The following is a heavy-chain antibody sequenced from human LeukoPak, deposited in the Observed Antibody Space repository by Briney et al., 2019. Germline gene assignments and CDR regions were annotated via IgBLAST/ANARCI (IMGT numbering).Heavy chain of an antibody. V-gene: IGHV1-69*04. CDR1: GGTFSSYA. Sequence: AASVKVSCKAPGGTFSSYAISWVRQAPGQGLEWMGRIIPILGIANYAQKFQGRVMITADKSTSTAYMELSSLRSEDTAVYYCARSPYYDSSGLPFDYWGQGTLVTVSS. CDR2: IIPILGIA. J-gene: IGHJ4*02. CDR3: ARSPYYDSSGLPFDY. D-gene: IGHD3-22*01.